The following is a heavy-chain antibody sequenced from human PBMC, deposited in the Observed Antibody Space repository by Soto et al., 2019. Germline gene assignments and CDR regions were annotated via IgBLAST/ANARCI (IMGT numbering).Heavy chain of an antibody. V-gene: IGHV1-18*01. Sequence: ASVKVSCKASGYTFTSYGISWVRQAPGQGLEWMGWISAYNGNTNYAQKLQGRVTMTTDTSTSTAYMELRSLRSDDTAVYYCARSGQLLPYYYYYYMDVWGKGTTVTVSS. CDR1: GYTFTSYG. CDR2: ISAYNGNT. J-gene: IGHJ6*03. CDR3: ARSGQLLPYYYYYYMDV. D-gene: IGHD2-2*01.